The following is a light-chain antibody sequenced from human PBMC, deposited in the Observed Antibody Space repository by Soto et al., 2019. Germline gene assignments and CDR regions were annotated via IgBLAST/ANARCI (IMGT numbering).Light chain of an antibody. J-gene: IGKJ1*01. CDR2: RAS. Sequence: IQMTQSPSTLSVSPGERATLSCRASETIYSNLAWYQQVPGQAPRLLRYRASARATGIPARFSGSGSGTEFTLTIGSLQSEDSAVYYCQQYQNLWTFGQGTKVDI. CDR3: QQYQNLWT. CDR1: ETIYSN. V-gene: IGKV3-15*01.